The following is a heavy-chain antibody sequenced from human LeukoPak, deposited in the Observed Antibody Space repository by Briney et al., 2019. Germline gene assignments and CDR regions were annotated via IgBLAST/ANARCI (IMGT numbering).Heavy chain of an antibody. CDR1: GGSISSYY. Sequence: SETLSLTCTVSGGSISSYYWSWIREPPGKGLEWIGYIYYSGSTNYNPSLKCRVTISVDTSKNQFSLKLSSVTAADTAVYYCARGRTNSGWYWFDPWGQGTLVTVSS. D-gene: IGHD6-19*01. J-gene: IGHJ5*02. CDR3: ARGRTNSGWYWFDP. V-gene: IGHV4-59*01. CDR2: IYYSGST.